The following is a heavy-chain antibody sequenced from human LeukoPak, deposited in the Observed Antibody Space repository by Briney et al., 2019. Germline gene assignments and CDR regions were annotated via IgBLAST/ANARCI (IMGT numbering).Heavy chain of an antibody. CDR3: VRDRDDYNW. Sequence: GGSLRLSCAASGFIFTDYLMHWVRQVPGKGLVWVSRIASDGSFTNYADSVKGRFTISRDNAKNTLFLQMNSLRVDDTAVYYCVRDRDDYNWRGQGTLVTVSS. V-gene: IGHV3-74*01. CDR2: IASDGSFT. D-gene: IGHD5-24*01. J-gene: IGHJ4*02. CDR1: GFIFTDYL.